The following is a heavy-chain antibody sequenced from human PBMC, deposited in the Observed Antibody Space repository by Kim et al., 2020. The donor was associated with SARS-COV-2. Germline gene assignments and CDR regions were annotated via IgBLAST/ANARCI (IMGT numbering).Heavy chain of an antibody. V-gene: IGHV3-33*01. CDR3: ARDWSYDFLTGPTLSMDV. D-gene: IGHD3-9*01. Sequence: GGSLRLSCATAGFSFSRNAMHWVRQAPGKGQEWVAAVWYDGSNKYYAESVKGRFTISRDNSKNVLYLEMKRLRAEDSAVYYCARDWSYDFLTGPTLSMDVWGQGPTVTVS. J-gene: IGHJ6*02. CDR2: VWYDGSNK. CDR1: GFSFSRNA.